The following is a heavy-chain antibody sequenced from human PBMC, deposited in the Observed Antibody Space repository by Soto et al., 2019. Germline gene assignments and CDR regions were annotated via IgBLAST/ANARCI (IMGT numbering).Heavy chain of an antibody. D-gene: IGHD6-13*01. CDR2: INWNSGSI. J-gene: IGHJ1*01. CDR1: GITFGSRA. V-gene: IGHV3-9*01. CDR3: VKDESINWYSGHFRH. Sequence: GGSLRLSCVASGITFGSRAMSWVRQGPGEGLERVSGINWNSGSIGYGDSVKGRFAISRDNAKNSLHLQMNSLSAEDTAFYYCVKDESINWYSGHFRHWGQGTLVTVSS.